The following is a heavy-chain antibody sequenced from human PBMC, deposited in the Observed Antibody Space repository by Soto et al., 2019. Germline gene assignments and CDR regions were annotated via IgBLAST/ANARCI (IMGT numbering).Heavy chain of an antibody. Sequence: GESLKISCKGSGYSFTSYWIGWVRQMPGKGLEWMGIIYPGDSDTRYSPSFQGQVTISADKSISTAYLQWSSLKASDTAMYYCARLKDSSFFYYYYYVISVWGQRTTVTVSS. D-gene: IGHD3-22*01. V-gene: IGHV5-51*01. CDR3: ARLKDSSFFYYYYYVISV. J-gene: IGHJ6*02. CDR1: GYSFTSYW. CDR2: IYPGDSDT.